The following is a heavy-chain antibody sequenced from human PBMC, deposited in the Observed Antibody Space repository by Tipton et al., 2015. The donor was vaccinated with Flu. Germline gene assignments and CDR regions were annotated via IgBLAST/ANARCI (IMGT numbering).Heavy chain of an antibody. CDR1: GFTFSSFA. CDR2: IHGGGFST. J-gene: IGHJ4*02. V-gene: IGHV3-23*01. CDR3: AKVGVGAIYYFDY. D-gene: IGHD1-26*01. Sequence: SLRLSCAASGFTFSSFAMSWVRQAPGKGLEWVASIHGGGFSTYYSDSVKGRFTISRDNSQNTVSLEMSSLRAEDTALYYCAKVGVGAIYYFDYWGQGTLVTVSS.